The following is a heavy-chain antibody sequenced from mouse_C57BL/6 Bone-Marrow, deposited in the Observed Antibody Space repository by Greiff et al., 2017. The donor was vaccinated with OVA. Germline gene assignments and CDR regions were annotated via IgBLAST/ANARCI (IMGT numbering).Heavy chain of an antibody. Sequence: VQLQQSGAELVRPGASVKLSCTASGFNIKDYYMHWVKQRPEQGLEWIGRIDPEDGDTEYAPKFQGKATMTADTSSNTAYLQLSSLTSEDTAVYYCTTIYYSKGAWFAYWGQRTLVTVSA. D-gene: IGHD2-5*01. J-gene: IGHJ3*01. V-gene: IGHV14-1*01. CDR2: IDPEDGDT. CDR1: GFNIKDYY. CDR3: TTIYYSKGAWFAY.